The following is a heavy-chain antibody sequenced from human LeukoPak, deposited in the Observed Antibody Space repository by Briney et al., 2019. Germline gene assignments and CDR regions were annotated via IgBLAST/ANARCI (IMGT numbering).Heavy chain of an antibody. V-gene: IGHV4-34*01. CDR2: INHSGST. CDR3: ARGTYYGSNSRYYSYSGMDG. J-gene: IGHJ6*01. D-gene: IGHD4-23*01. Sequence: SETLSLTCAAYGGTFSGYYWSWIRQPPGKGLEWIGDINHSGSTKYNPYLKSRVTISVDTSKLQFSLQLRSVTAADPPAYYCARGTYYGSNSRYYSYSGMDGWGQGTKVTDSS. CDR1: GGTFSGYY.